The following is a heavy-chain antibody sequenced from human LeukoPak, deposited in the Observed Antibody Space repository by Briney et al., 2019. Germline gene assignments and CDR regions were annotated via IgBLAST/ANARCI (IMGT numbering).Heavy chain of an antibody. CDR3: ARDHIRSYNS. CDR1: GFTFRSYW. D-gene: IGHD3-3*01. Sequence: GGSLRLSCAASGFTFRSYWMHWVRQAPGKGLVWVSRINDDGSDTSYADAVKGRFTISRDNAKNTLYLQMNGLRVEDTAVYYCARDHIRSYNSWGQGIQVTVSS. J-gene: IGHJ4*02. CDR2: INDDGSDT. V-gene: IGHV3-74*01.